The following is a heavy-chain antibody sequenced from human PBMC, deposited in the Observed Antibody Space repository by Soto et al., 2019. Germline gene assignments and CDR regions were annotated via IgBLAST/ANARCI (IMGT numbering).Heavy chain of an antibody. Sequence: EVQLLESGGGLVQPGGSLRLSCAASGFTFSSYDMSWVRQAPGKGLEWVSAISGSGGSTYYADSVKGRFTISRDNSKNTLYLQMNSLRAEDTAVYYCAKEHYDFWSGYYTSIYFDYWGQGTLVTVSS. CDR2: ISGSGGST. CDR3: AKEHYDFWSGYYTSIYFDY. V-gene: IGHV3-23*01. CDR1: GFTFSSYD. J-gene: IGHJ4*02. D-gene: IGHD3-3*01.